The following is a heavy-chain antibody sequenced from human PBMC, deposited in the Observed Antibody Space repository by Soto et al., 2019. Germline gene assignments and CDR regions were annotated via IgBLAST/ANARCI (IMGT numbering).Heavy chain of an antibody. CDR3: STDYGWAFQI. J-gene: IGHJ3*02. CDR2: IQTKTGGGTA. D-gene: IGHD4-17*01. V-gene: IGHV3-15*01. CDR1: GLSFSDVK. Sequence: EVQLVASGGVLVKPGESLRLSCAGSGLSFSDVKMTWVRQLPGKGLEWVGRIQTKTGGGTADYPAAVRGRFTISRDDSKNKLYLQLNSMKTEDTAVYYCSTDYGWAFQIWGQGTTVTVSS.